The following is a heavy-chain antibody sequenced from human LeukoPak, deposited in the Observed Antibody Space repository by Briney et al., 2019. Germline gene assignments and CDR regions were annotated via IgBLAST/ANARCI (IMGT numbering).Heavy chain of an antibody. CDR1: GFTFSSYG. J-gene: IGHJ6*02. Sequence: PGRSLRLSCAASGFTFSSYGMHWARQAPGKGLEWVAVIWYDGSNKYYADSVKGRSTISRDNSKNTLYLQMNSLRAEDTAVYYCARSIVGYCSSTSCYDYYYYGMDVWGQGTTVTVSS. V-gene: IGHV3-33*01. CDR2: IWYDGSNK. CDR3: ARSIVGYCSSTSCYDYYYYGMDV. D-gene: IGHD2-2*01.